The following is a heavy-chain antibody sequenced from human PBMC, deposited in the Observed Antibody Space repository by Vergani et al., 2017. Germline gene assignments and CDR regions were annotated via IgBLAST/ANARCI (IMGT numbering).Heavy chain of an antibody. Sequence: QVQLVQSGAEVKKPGSSVKVSCKASGGTFSSYAISWVRQAPGQGLEWMGRIIPSFGTANYAQKFQGRVTITADESTSTAYMELSSLRSEDTAVYYCARVTGGYDRYWYFDLWGRGTLVTVSS. CDR1: GGTFSSYA. CDR3: ARVTGGYDRYWYFDL. J-gene: IGHJ2*01. V-gene: IGHV1-69*18. D-gene: IGHD5-12*01. CDR2: IIPSFGTA.